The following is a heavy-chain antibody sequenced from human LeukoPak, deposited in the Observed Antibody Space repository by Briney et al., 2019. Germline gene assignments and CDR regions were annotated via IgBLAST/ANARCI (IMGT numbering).Heavy chain of an antibody. CDR1: GGSISSGSYY. CDR2: IYTNGST. D-gene: IGHD3-22*01. J-gene: IGHJ6*03. Sequence: SQTLSLTCTVSGGSISSGSYYWSWIRQPAGKGLEWIVRIYTNGSTNYNPSLKSRVTISVDTSKNQFSLKLSSVTAADTAVYYCARANRADYYDSSGYFPYYYYYMDVWGKGTTVTVSS. CDR3: ARANRADYYDSSGYFPYYYYYMDV. V-gene: IGHV4-61*02.